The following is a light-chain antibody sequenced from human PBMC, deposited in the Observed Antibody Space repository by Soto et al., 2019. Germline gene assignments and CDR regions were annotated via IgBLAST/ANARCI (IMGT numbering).Light chain of an antibody. CDR2: GNS. CDR1: SSNIGAGYD. J-gene: IGLJ7*01. Sequence: QSALTQPPSVSGAPGQRVTISCTGSSSNIGAGYDVHWYQQLPGTAPKLLIYGNSNRPSGVPDRFSGSKSGPSASLAITGLQAEHEADYYCQSYDSSLSGAVFGGGTQLTVL. CDR3: QSYDSSLSGAV. V-gene: IGLV1-40*01.